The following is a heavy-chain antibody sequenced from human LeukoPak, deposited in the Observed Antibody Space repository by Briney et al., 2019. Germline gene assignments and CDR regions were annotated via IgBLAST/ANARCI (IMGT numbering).Heavy chain of an antibody. J-gene: IGHJ5*02. CDR1: GDSMRSFY. CDR3: ARGDLYDGGGRNWFDP. CDR2: IHTGGTT. D-gene: IGHD3-16*01. V-gene: IGHV4-4*07. Sequence: SETLSLTCTVSGDSMRSFYWSFIRQPAGKGLEWIGRIHTGGTTWYNASLKSRVAMSVDTSKNQFSLRLTSVTAADTAVYYCARGDLYDGGGRNWFDPWGQGTLVTVSS.